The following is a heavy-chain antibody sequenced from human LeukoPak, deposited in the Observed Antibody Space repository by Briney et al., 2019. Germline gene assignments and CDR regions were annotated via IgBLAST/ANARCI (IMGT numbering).Heavy chain of an antibody. V-gene: IGHV3-11*01. Sequence: GGSLRPSCAASGFIFSDYHMSWIRQAPGKGLEWVSYISPGGDEVYFADSVKGRFTISRDNAKNSLFLQMSSLTAEDTAVYYCSGGRDIAVAGPGGYYYWGQGSLVTVSS. CDR1: GFIFSDYH. CDR2: ISPGGDEV. CDR3: SGGRDIAVAGPGGYYY. D-gene: IGHD6-19*01. J-gene: IGHJ4*02.